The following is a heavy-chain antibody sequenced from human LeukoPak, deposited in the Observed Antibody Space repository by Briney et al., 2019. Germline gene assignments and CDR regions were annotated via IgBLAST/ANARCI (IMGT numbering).Heavy chain of an antibody. CDR3: ARLIYLYSSRRDCDD. Sequence: ASVTVSCKASGYTFTSYGISWVRQAPGQGLEWMGWISAYNGNTNYAQKLQGRVTMTTDTSTSTAYMELRSLRSDDTAVYYCARLIYLYSSRRDCDDWGQGTLVSVSS. J-gene: IGHJ4*02. CDR2: ISAYNGNT. V-gene: IGHV1-18*01. CDR1: GYTFTSYG. D-gene: IGHD6-13*01.